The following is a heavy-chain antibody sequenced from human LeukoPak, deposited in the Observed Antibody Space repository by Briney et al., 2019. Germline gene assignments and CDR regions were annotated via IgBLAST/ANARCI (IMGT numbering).Heavy chain of an antibody. CDR2: INPNSGGT. V-gene: IGHV1-2*02. D-gene: IGHD2-15*01. CDR3: ARDRSYCSGGSCYYYFDY. CDR1: GYTLTGYY. Sequence: ASVKVSCKASGYTLTGYYMHWVRQAPGQGLELMGWINPNSGGTNYAQKFQGRVTMTRDTSISTAYMELSRLRSDDTAVYYCARDRSYCSGGSCYYYFDYWGQGTLVTVSS. J-gene: IGHJ4*02.